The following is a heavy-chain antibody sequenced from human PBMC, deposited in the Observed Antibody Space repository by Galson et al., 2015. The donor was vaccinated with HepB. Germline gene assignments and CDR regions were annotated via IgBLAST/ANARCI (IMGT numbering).Heavy chain of an antibody. Sequence: LRLSCAASGFTFSNDWMHWVRQAPGKGLVWVARINNAGSSTSYADSVKGRFTISRDNARNTLYLQMSSLRDEDTAVYYCTRGRTNFYGYFDYWGQGTLATVSS. J-gene: IGHJ4*02. CDR2: INNAGSST. V-gene: IGHV3-74*01. CDR3: TRGRTNFYGYFDY. D-gene: IGHD2/OR15-2a*01. CDR1: GFTFSNDW.